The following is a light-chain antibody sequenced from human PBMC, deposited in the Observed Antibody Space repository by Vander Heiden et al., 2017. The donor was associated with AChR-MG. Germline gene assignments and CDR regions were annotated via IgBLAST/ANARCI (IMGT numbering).Light chain of an antibody. Sequence: QSMLTQPPSASGTPGQRVNMSCSGSSSNIGTNTVHWYQQFPGTAPKLLIYSDNQRPSGVPDRFSGSKSGTSASLAISGLQSEDEADYYCAAWDDSLNGLVFGGGTKLTVL. J-gene: IGLJ2*01. CDR1: SSNIGTNT. V-gene: IGLV1-44*01. CDR2: SDN. CDR3: AAWDDSLNGLV.